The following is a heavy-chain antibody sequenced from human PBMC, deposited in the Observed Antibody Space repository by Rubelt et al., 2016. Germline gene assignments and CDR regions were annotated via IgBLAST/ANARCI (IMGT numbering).Heavy chain of an antibody. V-gene: IGHV1-18*01. CDR1: GYTFTSYG. Sequence: KASGYTFTSYGISWVRQAPGQGLEWMGWISAYNGNTNYAQKLQGRVTITADKSASTAYMELSSLRSEDTAVYYCATDWNYVEWGQGTLVTVSS. D-gene: IGHD1-7*01. CDR3: ATDWNYVE. CDR2: ISAYNGNT. J-gene: IGHJ4*02.